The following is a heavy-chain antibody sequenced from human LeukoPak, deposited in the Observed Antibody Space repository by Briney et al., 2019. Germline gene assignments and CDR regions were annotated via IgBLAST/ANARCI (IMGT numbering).Heavy chain of an antibody. Sequence: GGSLRLSCVASGLTVSNHWMSWVRQAPGKGLEWVANIKQDGSEKYYVDSVKGRFTISRDNAKNSLYLQMNSLRAEDTAVYYCARERDSDYGDYWGQGTLVTVSS. CDR3: ARERDSDYGDY. V-gene: IGHV3-7*03. D-gene: IGHD3-16*01. J-gene: IGHJ4*01. CDR2: IKQDGSEK. CDR1: GLTVSNHW.